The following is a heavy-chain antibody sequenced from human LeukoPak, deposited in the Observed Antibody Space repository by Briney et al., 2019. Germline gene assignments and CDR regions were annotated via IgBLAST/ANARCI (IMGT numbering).Heavy chain of an antibody. V-gene: IGHV3-21*01. CDR1: GFTFSSYS. CDR3: ARGRRGGYCSGGSCYSDPFDY. D-gene: IGHD2-15*01. CDR2: ISSSSSYI. J-gene: IGHJ4*02. Sequence: GGSLRLSCAASGFTFSSYSMNWVRQAPGKGLEWVSSISSSSSYIYYADSVKGRFTISRDNAKNSLYLQMNSLRAEDTAAYYCARGRRGGYCSGGSCYSDPFDYWGQGTLVTVSS.